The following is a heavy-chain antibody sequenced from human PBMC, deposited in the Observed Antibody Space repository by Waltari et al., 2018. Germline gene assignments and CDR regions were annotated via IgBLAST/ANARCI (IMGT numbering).Heavy chain of an antibody. Sequence: QITLKESGPTLVKPTQTLTLTCTFSGFSLSTSGVGVGWSRQPPGKALEWLALIYWNDDKRYSPSLKSRLTITKDTSKNQVVLTMTNMDPVDTATYYCAHVIEPYYGMDVWGQGTTVTVSS. J-gene: IGHJ6*02. CDR1: GFSLSTSGVG. CDR3: AHVIEPYYGMDV. CDR2: IYWNDDK. V-gene: IGHV2-5*01.